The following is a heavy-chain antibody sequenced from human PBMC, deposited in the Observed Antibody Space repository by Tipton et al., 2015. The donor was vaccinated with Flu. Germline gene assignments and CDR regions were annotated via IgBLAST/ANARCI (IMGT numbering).Heavy chain of an antibody. CDR2: IYRGGST. CDR3: ARHTGDSVRGVIDY. V-gene: IGHV4-38-2*01. D-gene: IGHD3-10*02. Sequence: LRLSCAVSGDSISSDYYWGWIRQPPGKGLEWIASIYRGGSTDYNPSLKSRLTISVDTSKNQFSLRLSSVTAADTAVYYCARHTGDSVRGVIDYWGQGTLVTVSS. J-gene: IGHJ4*02. CDR1: GDSISSDYY.